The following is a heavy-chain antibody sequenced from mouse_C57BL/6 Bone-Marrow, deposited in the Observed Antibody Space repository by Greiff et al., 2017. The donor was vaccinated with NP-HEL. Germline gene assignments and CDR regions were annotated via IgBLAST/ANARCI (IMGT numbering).Heavy chain of an antibody. CDR2: IDPSDSYT. Sequence: VKLQQPGAELVRPGTSVKLSCKASGYTFTSYWMHWVKQRPGQGLEWIGVIDPSDSYTNYNQKFKGKATLTVDTSSSTAYMQLSSLTSEDSAVYYCARGPSMDYWGQGTSVTVSS. CDR1: GYTFTSYW. J-gene: IGHJ4*01. CDR3: ARGPSMDY. V-gene: IGHV1-59*01.